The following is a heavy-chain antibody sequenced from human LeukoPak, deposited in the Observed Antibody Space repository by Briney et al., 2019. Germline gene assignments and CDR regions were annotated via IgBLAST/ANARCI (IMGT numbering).Heavy chain of an antibody. Sequence: ASETLSLTCTVSGGSFSSSSYYWGWIRQPPGKGLEWIGTIYYSGSTYYNPSLKSRVTISVDTSKNQFSLKLSSVTAADTAVYYCARGYYYADYWGQGTPVTVSS. CDR1: GGSFSSSSYY. CDR2: IYYSGST. CDR3: ARGYYYADY. J-gene: IGHJ4*02. V-gene: IGHV4-39*07. D-gene: IGHD3-10*01.